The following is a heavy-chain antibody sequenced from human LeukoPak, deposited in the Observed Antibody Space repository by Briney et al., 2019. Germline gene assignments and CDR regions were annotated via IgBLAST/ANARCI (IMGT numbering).Heavy chain of an antibody. D-gene: IGHD1-26*01. CDR3: AREYPGRGRPLDY. CDR2: IYATGTT. CDR1: GGSISGYF. J-gene: IGHJ4*02. V-gene: IGHV4-4*07. Sequence: SETLSLTCTVSGGSISGYFWSWIRQPAGKGLEWIGRIYATGTTNYNPSLKSRVTMSVDTSKNQFSLNLTSVTAADTAVYYCAREYPGRGRPLDYWGQGTLVTVSS.